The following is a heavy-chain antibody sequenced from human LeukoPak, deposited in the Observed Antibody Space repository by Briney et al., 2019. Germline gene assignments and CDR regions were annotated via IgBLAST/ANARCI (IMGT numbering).Heavy chain of an antibody. CDR3: ARSEDSGSYFSFDY. J-gene: IGHJ4*02. V-gene: IGHV4-30-2*01. CDR2: ISHRGST. CDR1: GDYINNGGHY. D-gene: IGHD1-26*01. Sequence: PSETLSLTCSVSGDYINNGGHYWSWIRQPPGKTLEYIGYISHRGSTYYNPSLKSRLTISVDGSRNQFSLKLRSVTAADTAVYYCARSEDSGSYFSFDYWGQGTLVAVSS.